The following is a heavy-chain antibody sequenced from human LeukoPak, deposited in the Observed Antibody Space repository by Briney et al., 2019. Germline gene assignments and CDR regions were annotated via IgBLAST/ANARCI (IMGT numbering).Heavy chain of an antibody. Sequence: AGGSLRLSCAASGFTFSSYAMSWVRQAPGKGLEWVSAISGSGGSTYYADSVKGRFTISRDNFKNTLYLQMNSLRAEDTAVYYCAKVEKVAGRYYFDYWGQGTLVTVSS. CDR2: ISGSGGST. D-gene: IGHD6-19*01. J-gene: IGHJ4*02. CDR3: AKVEKVAGRYYFDY. CDR1: GFTFSSYA. V-gene: IGHV3-23*01.